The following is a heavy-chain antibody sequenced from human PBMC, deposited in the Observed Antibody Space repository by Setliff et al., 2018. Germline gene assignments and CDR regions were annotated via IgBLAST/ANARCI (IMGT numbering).Heavy chain of an antibody. CDR3: VRDLGQWALDF. Sequence: GGSLRLSCAASGFTFINYWMSWVRQAPGTGLEWLANIKQDGSEKFYVDSVKGRFTISRDNAKNSLYLQMNNLRPDDTAVYYCVRDLGQWALDFWGQGTLVTVSS. CDR2: IKQDGSEK. J-gene: IGHJ4*02. CDR1: GFTFINYW. V-gene: IGHV3-7*03. D-gene: IGHD1-26*01.